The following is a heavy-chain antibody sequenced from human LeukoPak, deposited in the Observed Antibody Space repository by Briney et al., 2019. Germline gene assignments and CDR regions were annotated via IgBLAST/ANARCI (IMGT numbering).Heavy chain of an antibody. J-gene: IGHJ3*02. D-gene: IGHD3-22*01. CDR3: ARAGVWDYSDSSGYHNAAFDI. V-gene: IGHV3-23*01. CDR1: GFTFSSYG. CDR2: ISVIGGST. Sequence: PGGSLRLSCAASGFTFSSYGLSWVRQAPGKGLERVSAISVIGGSTYYADSVKGRFTISRDNSNNTVYLQMNSLRADDTAVYYCARAGVWDYSDSSGYHNAAFDIWGQGTMVTVSS.